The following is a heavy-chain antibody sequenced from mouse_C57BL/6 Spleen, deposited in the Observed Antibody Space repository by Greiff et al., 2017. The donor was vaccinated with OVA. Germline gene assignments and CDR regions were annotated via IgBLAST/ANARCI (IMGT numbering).Heavy chain of an antibody. D-gene: IGHD6-1*01. J-gene: IGHJ4*01. CDR3: ARPLDYYAMDY. V-gene: IGHV1-55*01. CDR2: IYPGSGST. Sequence: VQLQQPGAELVKPGASVKMSCKASGYTFTSYWITWVKQRPGQGLEWIGDIYPGSGSTKYTEKFKSKTTLTVDTSSSTAYMQLSSLTSEDSAVYYCARPLDYYAMDYWGQGTSVTVSS. CDR1: GYTFTSYW.